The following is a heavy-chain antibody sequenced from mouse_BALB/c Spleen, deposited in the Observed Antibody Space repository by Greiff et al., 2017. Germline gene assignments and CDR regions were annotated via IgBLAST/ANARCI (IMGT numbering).Heavy chain of an antibody. CDR2: IYPGGGYT. V-gene: IGHV1-63*02. Sequence: QVQLQQSGAELVRPGTSVKISCKASGYTFTNYWLGWVKQRPGHGLEWIGDIYPGGGYTNYNEKFKGKATLTADTSSSTAYMQLSSLTSEDSAVYFCARRGDGYYPGYFDYWGQGTTLTVSS. CDR1: GYTFTNYW. J-gene: IGHJ2*01. CDR3: ARRGDGYYPGYFDY. D-gene: IGHD2-3*01.